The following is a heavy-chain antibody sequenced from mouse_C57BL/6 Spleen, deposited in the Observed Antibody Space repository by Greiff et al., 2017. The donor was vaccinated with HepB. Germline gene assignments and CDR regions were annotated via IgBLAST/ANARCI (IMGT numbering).Heavy chain of an antibody. CDR1: GFTFSDYY. CDR2: INYDGSST. CDR3: ARGYGNYFFYAMDY. J-gene: IGHJ4*01. Sequence: EVQLQESEGGLVQPGSSMKLSCTASGFTFSDYYMAWVRQVPEKGLEWVANINYDGSSTYYLDSLKSRFIISRDNAKNILYLQMSSLKSEDTATYYCARGYGNYFFYAMDYWGQGTSVTVSS. V-gene: IGHV5-16*01. D-gene: IGHD2-1*01.